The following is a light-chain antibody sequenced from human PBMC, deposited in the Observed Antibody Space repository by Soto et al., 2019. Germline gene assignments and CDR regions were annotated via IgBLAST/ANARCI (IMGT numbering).Light chain of an antibody. V-gene: IGKV3-11*01. CDR3: HQRSNWPPVT. J-gene: IGKJ4*01. Sequence: EMVLTQSPATMSLSPGERATLSCRASQSVSSYLAWYQQKPCQAPRLLIYDASNRATGIPARFSGSGSGTDFTLTISSLEPEDFAIYYCHQRSNWPPVTFGGGTKVEIK. CDR1: QSVSSY. CDR2: DAS.